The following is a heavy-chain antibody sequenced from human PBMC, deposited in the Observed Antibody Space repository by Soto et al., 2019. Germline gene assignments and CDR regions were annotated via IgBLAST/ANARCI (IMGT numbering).Heavy chain of an antibody. Sequence: ASVKVSCKASGYTFTSYGISCVRQAPGQGLEWMGWISAYNGNTNYAQKLQGRVTMTTDTSTSTAYMELRSLRSDDTAVYYCAREWSIAARPGWFDPWGQGTLVTVSS. CDR3: AREWSIAARPGWFDP. D-gene: IGHD6-6*01. J-gene: IGHJ5*02. CDR1: GYTFTSYG. V-gene: IGHV1-18*01. CDR2: ISAYNGNT.